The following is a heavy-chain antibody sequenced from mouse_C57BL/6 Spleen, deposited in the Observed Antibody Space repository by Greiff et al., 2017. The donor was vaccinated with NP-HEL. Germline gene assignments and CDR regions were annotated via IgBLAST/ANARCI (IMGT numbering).Heavy chain of an antibody. J-gene: IGHJ1*03. CDR1: GYTFTSYW. Sequence: QVQLQQPGTELVKPGASVKLFCKASGYTFTSYWMTWVKQRPGQGLEWIGNINPGNGGTNYNEKFKSKATLTVDKSSSTAYMQLSSLTSEDSAVYYGARISTVVAPRYWYFDVWGTGTTVTVS. CDR3: ARISTVVAPRYWYFDV. CDR2: INPGNGGT. D-gene: IGHD1-1*01. V-gene: IGHV1-53*01.